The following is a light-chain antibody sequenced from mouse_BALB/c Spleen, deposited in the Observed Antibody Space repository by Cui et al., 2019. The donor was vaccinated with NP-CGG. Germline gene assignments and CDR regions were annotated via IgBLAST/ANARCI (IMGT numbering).Light chain of an antibody. CDR3: ALWYSNHWV. CDR2: GTN. Sequence: QAVVTQESALTTSPGETVTLTCLSSTGAVTTSNYANWVQEKPDHLFTGLIGGTNNRAPGVPARFSGSLIGDKAALTITGAQTEDEAMYFCALWYSNHWVFGGGTRLTVL. J-gene: IGLJ1*01. CDR1: TGAVTTSNY. V-gene: IGLV1*01.